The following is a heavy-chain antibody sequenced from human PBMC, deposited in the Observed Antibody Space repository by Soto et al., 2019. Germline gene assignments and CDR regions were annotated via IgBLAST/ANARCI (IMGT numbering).Heavy chain of an antibody. CDR3: ARGRGYSYGFLDY. V-gene: IGHV4-34*01. D-gene: IGHD5-18*01. CDR1: GGSFSGYY. J-gene: IGHJ4*02. Sequence: SETLSLTCAVYGGSFSGYYWNWIRQPPGKGLEWIGEIYESGSTNYNPSLKSRVTISVDTSKNQFSLKLNSVTAADTAVYYCARGRGYSYGFLDYWGQGTLVTVSS. CDR2: IYESGST.